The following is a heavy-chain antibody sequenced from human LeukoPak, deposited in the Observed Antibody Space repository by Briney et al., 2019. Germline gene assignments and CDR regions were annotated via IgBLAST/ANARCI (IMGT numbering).Heavy chain of an antibody. CDR1: GGSISSSSYY. D-gene: IGHD6-19*01. Sequence: SETLSLTCTVSGGSISSSSYYWGWIRQPPGKGLEWIGSIYYSGSTYYNPSLKSRVTISVDTSKNQFSLKLSSVTAADTAVYYCARDKAVAGLDAFDIWGQGTMVTVSS. CDR3: ARDKAVAGLDAFDI. CDR2: IYYSGST. J-gene: IGHJ3*02. V-gene: IGHV4-39*07.